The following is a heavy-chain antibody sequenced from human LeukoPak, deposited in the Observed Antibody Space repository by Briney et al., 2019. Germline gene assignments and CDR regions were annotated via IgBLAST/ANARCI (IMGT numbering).Heavy chain of an antibody. J-gene: IGHJ4*02. D-gene: IGHD2-15*01. Sequence: GGSLRLSCAASGFTFSGSAMHWVRQASGKGLEWVGRIRSKANSYATAYAASVKGRFTISRDDSKNTAYLQMNGLKTEDTAVYYCTRGGISGAHFDYWGQGTLVTVSS. CDR1: GFTFSGSA. V-gene: IGHV3-73*01. CDR2: IRSKANSYAT. CDR3: TRGGISGAHFDY.